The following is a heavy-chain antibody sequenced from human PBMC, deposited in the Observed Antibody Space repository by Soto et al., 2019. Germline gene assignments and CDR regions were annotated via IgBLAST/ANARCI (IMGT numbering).Heavy chain of an antibody. CDR3: AKDRPITYYYDSSGPDY. J-gene: IGHJ4*02. Sequence: GGSLGLSFAASGFTFSSYAMHWVRQALGKGLEWVAVVSYDGSNKYYADSVTGLFTISRDNSKNTLYVQMNSLRAEDTAVYYCAKDRPITYYYDSSGPDYWGQGTLVTVYS. CDR1: GFTFSSYA. D-gene: IGHD3-22*01. CDR2: VSYDGSNK. V-gene: IGHV3-30-3*01.